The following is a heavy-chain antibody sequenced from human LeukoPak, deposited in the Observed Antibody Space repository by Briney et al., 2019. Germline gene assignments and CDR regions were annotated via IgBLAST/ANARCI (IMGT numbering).Heavy chain of an antibody. D-gene: IGHD1-20*01. CDR1: GYTITSFR. CDR3: ATILTVFDY. V-gene: IGHV1-18*01. CDR2: VSATDGNT. J-gene: IGHJ4*02. Sequence: ASVNVSCKASGYTITSFRLHWVRQAPGQGLEWMGWVSATDGNTDYLQKFKGRVTMTTDTSTNTAYMELRSLRSDDTAVYYCATILTVFDYWGQGTWSPSPQ.